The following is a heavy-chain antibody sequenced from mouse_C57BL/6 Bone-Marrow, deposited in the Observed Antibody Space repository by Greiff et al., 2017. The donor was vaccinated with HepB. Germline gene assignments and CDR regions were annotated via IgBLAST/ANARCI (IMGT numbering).Heavy chain of an antibody. D-gene: IGHD2-3*01. J-gene: IGHJ3*01. V-gene: IGHV12-3*01. CDR1: GFPITSGYY. Sequence: QLQESGPGLVKPSQSLFLTCSITGFPITSGYYWIWIRQSPGKPLEWMGYITHSGETFYNPSLQSPISITRETSKNQFFLQLNSVTTEDTAMYYCAGDRGLLQFAYWGQGTLVTVSA. CDR2: ITHSGET. CDR3: AGDRGLLQFAY.